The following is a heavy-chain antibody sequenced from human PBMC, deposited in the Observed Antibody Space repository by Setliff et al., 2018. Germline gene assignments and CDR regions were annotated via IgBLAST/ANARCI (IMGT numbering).Heavy chain of an antibody. CDR3: ASRDYYDNRGSLDF. D-gene: IGHD3-22*01. Sequence: PSETLSLTCAVYGGSFSGYYWTWIRQSPGRGLEWIGEINHSGITNYNPSLKSRLTIAVDPSVNEFSLRLTSVTAADTAMYYCASRDYYDNRGSLDFWGQGTLVTVSS. CDR2: INHSGIT. J-gene: IGHJ4*02. CDR1: GGSFSGYY. V-gene: IGHV4-34*01.